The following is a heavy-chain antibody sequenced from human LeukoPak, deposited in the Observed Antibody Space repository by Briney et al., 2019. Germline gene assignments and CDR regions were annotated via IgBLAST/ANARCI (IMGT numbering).Heavy chain of an antibody. CDR3: GRGVWLARYY. CDR1: GGSISSYY. Sequence: WETLSLTCTVSGGSISSYYWSWIRQPPGKGLEWIGYIYYSGSTNYNPSLKSRVTISVDTSKNQFSLKLSSVTAADTAVYYCGRGVWLARYYWAQGTLVTVSS. D-gene: IGHD6-19*01. CDR2: IYYSGST. J-gene: IGHJ4*02. V-gene: IGHV4-59*01.